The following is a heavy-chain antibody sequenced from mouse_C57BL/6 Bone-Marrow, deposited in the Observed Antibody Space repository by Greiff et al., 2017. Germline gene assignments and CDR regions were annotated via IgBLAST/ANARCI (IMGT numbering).Heavy chain of an antibody. CDR2: IRNKANGYTT. J-gene: IGHJ3*01. D-gene: IGHD1-1*01. CDR3: ARYTYGSSYAWFAY. Sequence: EVQLVESGGGLVQPGGSLSLSCAASGFTFTDYYMSWVRQPPGKALEWLGFIRNKANGYTTEYSASVKGRFTISRDNSQSILYLQMNALRAEDSATYYCARYTYGSSYAWFAYWGQGTLVTVSA. CDR1: GFTFTDYY. V-gene: IGHV7-3*01.